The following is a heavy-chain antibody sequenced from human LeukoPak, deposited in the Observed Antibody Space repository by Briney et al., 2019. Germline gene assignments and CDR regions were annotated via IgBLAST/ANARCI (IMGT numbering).Heavy chain of an antibody. J-gene: IGHJ4*02. CDR2: ISGSGGST. Sequence: GGSLRLSCAASGFTFSSYAMSWVRQAPGKGLEWVSAISGSGGSTYYADSVKGRFTISRDNSKNTLYLQMNSLRAEDTAVYYCASPPLVVVAATKISVVDYWGQGTLVTVSS. CDR1: GFTFSSYA. D-gene: IGHD2-15*01. V-gene: IGHV3-23*01. CDR3: ASPPLVVVAATKISVVDY.